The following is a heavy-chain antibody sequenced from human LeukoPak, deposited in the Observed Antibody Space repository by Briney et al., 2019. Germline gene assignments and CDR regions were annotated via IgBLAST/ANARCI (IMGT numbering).Heavy chain of an antibody. V-gene: IGHV3-7*01. Sequence: GGSLRLSCAASGFTFSDFWMTWVRQAPGKGLEWVANIKEDGSEKYYVDSVKGRFIIPRDNAKNSLYLQMNSLRAEDTAVYYCAREYFYNSSGYRALRYWGQGTLVTVSS. CDR1: GFTFSDFW. CDR2: IKEDGSEK. D-gene: IGHD3-22*01. CDR3: AREYFYNSSGYRALRY. J-gene: IGHJ4*02.